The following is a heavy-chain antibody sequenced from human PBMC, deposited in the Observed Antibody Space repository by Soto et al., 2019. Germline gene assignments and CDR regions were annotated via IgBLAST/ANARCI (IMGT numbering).Heavy chain of an antibody. Sequence: QVQLQESGPGLVKPSQTLSLTCTVSDGSITSSGYYWSWSRHHPGECLEWIWFPSNSGSSSYKPSPTSRFIIYSHTSTNTFSLNLKSVTDADTASYYCEGGGGSTKVDYWGQGTLVTVSP. CDR1: DGSITSSGYY. CDR3: EGGGGSTKVDY. J-gene: IGHJ4*02. CDR2: PSNSGSS. V-gene: IGHV4-31*03. D-gene: IGHD2-15*01.